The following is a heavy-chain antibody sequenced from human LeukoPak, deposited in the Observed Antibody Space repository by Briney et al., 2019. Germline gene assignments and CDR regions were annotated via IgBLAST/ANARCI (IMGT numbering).Heavy chain of an antibody. Sequence: SETLPLTCTVSGGSISSYYWSWIRQPPGKGLEWIGYIYYSGSTNYNPSLKSRVTISVDTSKNQFSLKLSSVTAADTAVYYCAREEGGWYRASAFDIWGQGTMVTVSS. CDR3: AREEGGWYRASAFDI. J-gene: IGHJ3*02. D-gene: IGHD6-19*01. V-gene: IGHV4-59*01. CDR2: IYYSGST. CDR1: GGSISSYY.